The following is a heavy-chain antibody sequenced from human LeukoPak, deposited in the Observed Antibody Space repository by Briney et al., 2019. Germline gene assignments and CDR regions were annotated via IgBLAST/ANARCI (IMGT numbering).Heavy chain of an antibody. CDR1: GGSFSSGSYY. CDR2: IYYSGST. V-gene: IGHV4-61*01. CDR3: ARSYDSSGYYPGGLDYYYYGMDV. D-gene: IGHD3-22*01. Sequence: SETLSLTCTVSGGSFSSGSYYWSWIRQPPGKGLEWIGYIYYSGSTNYNPSLKSRVTISVDTSKNQFSLKLSSVTAADTAVYYCARSYDSSGYYPGGLDYYYYGMDVWGQGTTVTVSS. J-gene: IGHJ6*02.